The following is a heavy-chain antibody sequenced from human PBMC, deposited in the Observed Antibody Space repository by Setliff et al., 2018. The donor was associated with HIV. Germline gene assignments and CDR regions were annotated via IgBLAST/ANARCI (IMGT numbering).Heavy chain of an antibody. CDR2: IYPNTGGT. CDR3: ARRIDNSGSFPDKNWFDT. CDR1: GYTFTEFY. J-gene: IGHJ5*02. Sequence: ASVKVSCKASGYTFTEFYVHWVRQAPGEGLEWIGWIYPNTGGTNYAQKFQGRVTMTRDTSIRTAYMELRMLTSDDTAVYYCARRIDNSGSFPDKNWFDTWGQGSLVTVSS. V-gene: IGHV1-2*02. D-gene: IGHD3-10*01.